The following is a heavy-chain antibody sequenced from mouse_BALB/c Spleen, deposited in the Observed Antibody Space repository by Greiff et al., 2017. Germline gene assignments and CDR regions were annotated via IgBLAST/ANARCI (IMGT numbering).Heavy chain of an antibody. CDR1: GFSLTSYG. CDR2: IWSGGST. J-gene: IGHJ4*01. V-gene: IGHV2-2*02. CDR3: ARGALRAGYYVAMDY. D-gene: IGHD2-3*01. Sequence: QVQLQQSGPGLVQPSQSLSITCTVSGFSLTSYGVHWVRQSPGKGLEWLGVIWSGGSTDYNAAFISRLSISKDNSKSQVFFKMNSLQANDTAIYYCARGALRAGYYVAMDYWGQGTSVTVSS.